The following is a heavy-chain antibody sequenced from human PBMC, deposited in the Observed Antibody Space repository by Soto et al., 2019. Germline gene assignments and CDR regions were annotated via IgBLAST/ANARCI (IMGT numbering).Heavy chain of an antibody. V-gene: IGHV3-23*01. CDR2: INSNGDST. CDR1: GFTFSRYV. CDR3: ARVPDLDYCSRTSCLYYFDY. Sequence: EVQLLESGGGLVQPGGSLRLSCVASGFTFSRYVMSWVRQAPGKGLEWVSTINSNGDSTYYADSVKGRFTISRDNSKTSLYLRMNSLRAEDTAVYYCARVPDLDYCSRTSCLYYFDYWGQGALVTVSS. J-gene: IGHJ4*02. D-gene: IGHD2-2*01.